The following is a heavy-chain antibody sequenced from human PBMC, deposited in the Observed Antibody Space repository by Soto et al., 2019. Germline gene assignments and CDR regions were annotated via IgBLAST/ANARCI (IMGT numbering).Heavy chain of an antibody. CDR1: GGSFSGYY. CDR3: ARLSWSTHYFDY. D-gene: IGHD6-13*01. Sequence: SETLSLTCAVYGGSFSGYYWSWMRQPPGKGLEWIGEINHSGSTNYNPSLKSRVTISVDTSKNQFSLKLSSVTAADTAVYYCARLSWSTHYFDYWGQGTLVTVSS. V-gene: IGHV4-34*01. CDR2: INHSGST. J-gene: IGHJ4*02.